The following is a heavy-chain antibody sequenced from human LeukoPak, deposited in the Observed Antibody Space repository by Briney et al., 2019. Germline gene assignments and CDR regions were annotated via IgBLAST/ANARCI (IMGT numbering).Heavy chain of an antibody. J-gene: IGHJ4*02. Sequence: GASVKVSCKASGYTFTGYYMHWVRQAPGQGLEWMGWINPNSGGTNYAQKFQGRVTMTRDTSISTAYMELSRLRSDDTAVYYCARVIHFGVVTRGLDYWGQGTLVTVSS. CDR3: ARVIHFGVVTRGLDY. CDR2: INPNSGGT. V-gene: IGHV1-2*02. D-gene: IGHD3-3*01. CDR1: GYTFTGYY.